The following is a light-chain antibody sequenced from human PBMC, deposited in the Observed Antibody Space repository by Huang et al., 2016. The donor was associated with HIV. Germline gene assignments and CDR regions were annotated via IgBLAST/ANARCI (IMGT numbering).Light chain of an antibody. CDR1: QSVSSTY. CDR2: GAS. Sequence: IALTQSPGTLSLSPGERATLSCRASQSVSSTYVAWYQQRPGQAPRLLMDGASSRATGIPDRFSGSWSGTDFTLTISRLEPEDVAVYYCQQYDRSMYTFGQGTKLEIK. J-gene: IGKJ2*01. CDR3: QQYDRSMYT. V-gene: IGKV3-20*01.